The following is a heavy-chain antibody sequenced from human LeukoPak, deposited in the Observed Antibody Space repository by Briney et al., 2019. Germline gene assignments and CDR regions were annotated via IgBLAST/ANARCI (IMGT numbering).Heavy chain of an antibody. CDR2: ISSRSSTI. CDR3: ARDPVITIFGVVIASAFDI. V-gene: IGHV3-48*01. CDR1: GFTFSSYS. Sequence: PGGSMRLSCAASGFTFSSYSMKWVRQAPGRGLEWVSYISSRSSTIFYADSVTGRFSISRDNAKNSLYLQMNSLRAEDTAVYYCARDPVITIFGVVIASAFDIWGQGTMVTVSS. D-gene: IGHD3-3*01. J-gene: IGHJ3*02.